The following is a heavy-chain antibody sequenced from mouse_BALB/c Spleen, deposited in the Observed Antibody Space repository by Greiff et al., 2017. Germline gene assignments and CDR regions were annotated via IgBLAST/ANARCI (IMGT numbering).Heavy chain of an antibody. Sequence: DVKLQESGPGLVKPSQTLSLTCSVTGDSITSGYWNWIRKFPGNKLEYMGYISYSGSTYYNPSLKSRISITRDTSKNQYYLQLNSVTTEDTATYYCARYRDYYGSSYWYFDVWGAGTTVTVSS. CDR1: GDSITSGY. D-gene: IGHD1-1*01. V-gene: IGHV3-8*02. CDR3: ARYRDYYGSSYWYFDV. J-gene: IGHJ1*01. CDR2: ISYSGST.